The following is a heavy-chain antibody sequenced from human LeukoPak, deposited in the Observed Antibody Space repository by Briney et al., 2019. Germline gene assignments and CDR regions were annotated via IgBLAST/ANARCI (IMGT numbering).Heavy chain of an antibody. Sequence: SETLSLTCTVSGGSISSYYWSWIRQPAGKGLEWIGRIYTSGSTNYNPSLKSRVTMSVDTSKNQFSLRLTSVTATDTAVYYCAREDGLKWFDPWGQGSLVTVSS. CDR3: AREDGLKWFDP. CDR1: GGSISSYY. V-gene: IGHV4-4*07. D-gene: IGHD4-17*01. CDR2: IYTSGST. J-gene: IGHJ5*02.